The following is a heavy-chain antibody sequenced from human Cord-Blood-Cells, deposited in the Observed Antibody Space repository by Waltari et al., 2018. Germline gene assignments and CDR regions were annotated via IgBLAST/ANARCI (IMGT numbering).Heavy chain of an antibody. CDR1: GGSISSYY. D-gene: IGHD3-16*01. CDR3: ARERTFGGVIFDYYSDYYYYMDV. Sequence: QVQLQESGPGLVKPSETLSLTCTVSGGSISSYYWSWIRQPAGKGLEWIGRIYTSGSTNYNPSLKSRVTMSVDTSKNQFSLKLSSVTAADTAVYYCARERTFGGVIFDYYSDYYYYMDVWGKGTTVTVSS. CDR2: IYTSGST. J-gene: IGHJ6*03. V-gene: IGHV4-4*07.